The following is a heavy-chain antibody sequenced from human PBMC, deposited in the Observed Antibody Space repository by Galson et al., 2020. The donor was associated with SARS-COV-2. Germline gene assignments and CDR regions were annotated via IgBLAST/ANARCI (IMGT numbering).Heavy chain of an antibody. CDR3: ARNPTVTDPTTY. D-gene: IGHD4-17*01. V-gene: IGHV1-8*01. CDR2: MNPNSGNT. Sequence: ASVKVSCKASGYTFTSYDINWVRQATGQGLEWMGWMNPNSGNTGYAQKFQGRVTMTRNTSISTAYMELSSLRSEDTAVYYCARNPTVTDPTTYWGQGTLVTVSS. J-gene: IGHJ4*02. CDR1: GYTFTSYD.